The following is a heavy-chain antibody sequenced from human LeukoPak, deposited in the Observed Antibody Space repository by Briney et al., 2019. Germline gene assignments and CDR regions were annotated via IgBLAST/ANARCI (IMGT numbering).Heavy chain of an antibody. V-gene: IGHV4-38-2*02. CDR3: ARGGVTKYNWFDP. J-gene: IGHJ5*02. CDR1: GYSISRGYS. CDR2: IYHSGST. D-gene: IGHD3-16*01. Sequence: KSSETLSLTCTVSGYSISRGYSWGWIRQPPGKGLEWIGNIYHSGSTNYNPSLKSRVTISVDTSKNQFSLKLSSVTAADTAVYYCARGGVTKYNWFDPWGQGTLVTVSS.